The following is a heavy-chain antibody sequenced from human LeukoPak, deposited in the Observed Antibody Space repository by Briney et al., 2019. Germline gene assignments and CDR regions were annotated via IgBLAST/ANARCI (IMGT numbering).Heavy chain of an antibody. CDR1: GGTLSSYA. J-gene: IGHJ6*03. CDR2: IIPIFGTA. CDR3: ARTLDMSGAGGVYYYYMDV. V-gene: IGHV1-69*05. Sequence: SVKVSCKASGGTLSSYAISWMRQAPGQGLEWMGGIIPIFGTANYAQKFQGRVTITTDESTSTAYMELSSLRSEDTAVYYCARTLDMSGAGGVYYYYMDVWGKGTTVTVSS. D-gene: IGHD3-16*01.